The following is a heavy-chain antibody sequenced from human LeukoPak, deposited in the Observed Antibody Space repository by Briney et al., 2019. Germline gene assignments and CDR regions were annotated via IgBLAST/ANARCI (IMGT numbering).Heavy chain of an antibody. CDR3: ARATTRLYYFDY. D-gene: IGHD4-17*01. CDR2: IYWDDDK. J-gene: IGHJ4*02. Sequence: ESGPTLVKPTQTLTLTCTFSGFSLSTSGVGVGWIGQPPGKALEWLALIYWDDDKRYSPSLKSRLTITKDTSKNQVVLTMTNMDPVDTATYYCARATTRLYYFDYWGQGTLVTVSS. V-gene: IGHV2-5*02. CDR1: GFSLSTSGVG.